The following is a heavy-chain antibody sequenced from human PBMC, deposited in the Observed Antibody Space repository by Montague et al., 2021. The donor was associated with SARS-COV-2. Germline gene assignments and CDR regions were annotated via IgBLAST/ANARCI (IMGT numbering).Heavy chain of an antibody. J-gene: IGHJ4*02. CDR1: NVSISKYS. Sequence: SETLSLTCTVSNVSISKYSRAWIRQPPGKGLEWIGHVYNSGSTDYNPSLQSRVTISMDTSKNQVSLNLRSVTTADTAVYYCATGDEPSGTDDLHYWGQGTLVTVSS. CDR2: VYNSGST. D-gene: IGHD3-10*01. CDR3: ATGDEPSGTDDLHY. V-gene: IGHV4-59*01.